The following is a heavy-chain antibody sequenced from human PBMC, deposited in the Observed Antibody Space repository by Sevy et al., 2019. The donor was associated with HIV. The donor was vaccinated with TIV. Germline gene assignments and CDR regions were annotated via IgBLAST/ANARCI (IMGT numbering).Heavy chain of an antibody. CDR2: IYSGGST. Sequence: GGSLRLSCAASGFTVSSNYMSWVRQAPGKGLEWVSVIYSGGSTYYADSVKGRFTISRDNSKNTLYLQMSSLRAEDTAVYYCARDVPYYYDSSGGIYWGQGTLVTVSS. V-gene: IGHV3-53*01. CDR1: GFTVSSNY. D-gene: IGHD3-22*01. CDR3: ARDVPYYYDSSGGIY. J-gene: IGHJ4*02.